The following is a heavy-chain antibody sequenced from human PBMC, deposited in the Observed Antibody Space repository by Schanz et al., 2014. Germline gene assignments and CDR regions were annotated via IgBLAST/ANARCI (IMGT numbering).Heavy chain of an antibody. CDR3: ARDGGRDGYNLAFDV. Sequence: EVQLVESGGGLIQPGGSLRLSCAVSGFTVNTNYMSWVRQAPGKGLEWISSMYINSGSTQYADSVKGRFIISRDSSKKTLLRQMNSLRAEDTAVYFCARDGGRDGYNLAFDVWGQGTLVTVSS. D-gene: IGHD5-12*01. V-gene: IGHV3-53*01. J-gene: IGHJ3*01. CDR2: MYINSGST. CDR1: GFTVNTNY.